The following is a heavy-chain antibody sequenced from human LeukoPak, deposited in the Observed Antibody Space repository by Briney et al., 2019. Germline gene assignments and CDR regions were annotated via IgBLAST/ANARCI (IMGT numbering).Heavy chain of an antibody. V-gene: IGHV5-51*01. D-gene: IGHD5-24*01. J-gene: IGHJ4*02. CDR3: ARSLSRSLSAFDY. CDR1: GSPFTSYW. CDR2: IYPGDSDT. Sequence: GAPLKISGKGSGSPFTSYWIGWVRQMPGKGLEGMGIIYPGDSDTRYSPSFQGQVTISADKSISTAYLQWSSLKASDTAMYYCARSLSRSLSAFDYWGQGTLVTVSS.